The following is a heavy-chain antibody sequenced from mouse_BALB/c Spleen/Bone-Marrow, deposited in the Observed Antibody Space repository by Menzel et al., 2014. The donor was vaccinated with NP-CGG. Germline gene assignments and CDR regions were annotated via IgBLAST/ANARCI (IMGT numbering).Heavy chain of an antibody. Sequence: EVQLQQSGPSLVKPSQTLSLTCSVTGDSITSGYWNWIRKFPGNKLEYMGYISYSGSTYYNPSLKSRISITRDTSKNQYYLQLNSVTTEDTATYYCARILLRSYVMDYWGQGTSVTVSS. D-gene: IGHD1-1*01. CDR3: ARILLRSYVMDY. CDR2: ISYSGST. J-gene: IGHJ4*01. CDR1: GDSITSGY. V-gene: IGHV3-8*02.